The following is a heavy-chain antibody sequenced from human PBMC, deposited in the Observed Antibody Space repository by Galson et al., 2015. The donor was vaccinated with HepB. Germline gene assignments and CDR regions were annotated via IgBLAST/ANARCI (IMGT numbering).Heavy chain of an antibody. Sequence: SLRLSCAASGFTVSNYYMTWVRQAPGKGLEWVSVIFKNGRIFHTDSVKGRSSSSRDDSKNTVYLEMNSLRVEDTAVYYCVRDEFDRAGSSWYATSHWGQGTLVTVSS. CDR2: IFKNGRI. V-gene: IGHV3-66*03. CDR1: GFTVSNYY. J-gene: IGHJ4*02. CDR3: VRDEFDRAGSSWYATSH. D-gene: IGHD6-13*01.